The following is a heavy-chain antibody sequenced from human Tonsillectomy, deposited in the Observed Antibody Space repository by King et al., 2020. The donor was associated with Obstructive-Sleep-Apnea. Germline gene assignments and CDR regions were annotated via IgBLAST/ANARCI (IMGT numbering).Heavy chain of an antibody. CDR3: ARDSIPYCGGDCYIPHY. CDR1: GFTFSSYA. J-gene: IGHJ4*02. CDR2: ISYDGSNK. Sequence: VQLVESGGGVVQPGRSLRLSCAASGFTFSSYAMHWVRQAPGKGLEWVAVISYDGSNKYYADSVKGRFTISRDNSKNTLYLQMNSLRAEDTAVYYCARDSIPYCGGDCYIPHYWGQGTLVTVSS. D-gene: IGHD2-21*02. V-gene: IGHV3-30*04.